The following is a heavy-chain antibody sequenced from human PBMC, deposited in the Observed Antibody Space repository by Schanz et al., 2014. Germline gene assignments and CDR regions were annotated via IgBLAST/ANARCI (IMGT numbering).Heavy chain of an antibody. CDR3: ARDGEAAAGCDY. J-gene: IGHJ4*02. CDR2: MNPTTGNR. D-gene: IGHD6-13*01. V-gene: IGHV1-8*01. Sequence: QVQLVQSGAEVKKPGASVRVSCKASGYSFTTYDVNWVRQATGPGLEWMGWMNPTTGNRGYAQNFQGRVTVTRDTSTSTVNRELSSLRSEDTAVYYCARDGEAAAGCDYWGQGTLXTVSS. CDR1: GYSFTTYD.